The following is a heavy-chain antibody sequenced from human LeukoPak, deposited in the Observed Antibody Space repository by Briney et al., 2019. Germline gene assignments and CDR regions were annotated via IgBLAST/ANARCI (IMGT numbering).Heavy chain of an antibody. CDR2: ISSSSSYI. CDR3: ASATVADAFDI. V-gene: IGHV3-21*01. D-gene: IGHD4-23*01. CDR1: GFTFSSYA. Sequence: PGGSLRLSCAASGFTFSSYAMSWVRQAPGKGLEWVSSISSSSSYIYYADSVKGRFTISRDNAKNSLYLQMNSLRAEDTAVYYCASATVADAFDIWGQGTMVTVSS. J-gene: IGHJ3*02.